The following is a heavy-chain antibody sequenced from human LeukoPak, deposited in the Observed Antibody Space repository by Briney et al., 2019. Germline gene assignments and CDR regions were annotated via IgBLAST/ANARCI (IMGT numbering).Heavy chain of an antibody. J-gene: IGHJ5*02. D-gene: IGHD3-22*01. CDR1: GGSIGRGDYY. CDR3: ARPYYYDSRIDP. Sequence: SETLSLTRTVSGGSIGRGDYYWSWIRQPPGKGLEWIAYMYYSGSTYYNPSLKSRVTMSADTSKNQLSLKLSSVTAADTAVYYCARPYYYDSRIDPWGQGILVTVSS. V-gene: IGHV4-30-4*01. CDR2: MYYSGST.